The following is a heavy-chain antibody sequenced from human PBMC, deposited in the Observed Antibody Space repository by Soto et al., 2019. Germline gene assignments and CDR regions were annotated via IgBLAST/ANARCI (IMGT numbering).Heavy chain of an antibody. CDR3: ARGPAFPPCFDY. J-gene: IGHJ4*02. Sequence: PGGSLRLSWAASGFTFSSLWMSWARQVPGKGLEWVANINQDGSEKDYADSVKGRFTISRDNAKKSLYLQMNSVTAEDSALYYCARGPAFPPCFDYRGQRTQVTVCS. V-gene: IGHV3-7*03. D-gene: IGHD2-2*01. CDR1: GFTFSSLW. CDR2: INQDGSEK.